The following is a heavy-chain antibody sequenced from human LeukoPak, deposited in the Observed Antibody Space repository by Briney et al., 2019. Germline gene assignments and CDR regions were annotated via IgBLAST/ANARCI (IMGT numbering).Heavy chain of an antibody. V-gene: IGHV3-21*04. CDR1: GFTFSSYS. CDR3: ARDEDTSALSEY. D-gene: IGHD2/OR15-2a*01. Sequence: GGSLRLSCADSGFTFSSYSMNWVRQAPGKGLEWVSSISSGSKYIYNSDSVKGRFTISRDNSKSTLYLHMDSLRAEDTAVYYCARDEDTSALSEYWGQGTLVTVSS. CDR2: ISSGSKYI. J-gene: IGHJ4*02.